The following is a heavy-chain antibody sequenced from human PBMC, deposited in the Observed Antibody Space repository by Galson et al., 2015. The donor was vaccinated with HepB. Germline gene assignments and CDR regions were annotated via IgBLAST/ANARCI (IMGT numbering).Heavy chain of an antibody. Sequence: SVKVSCKASGGTFSSYAISWVRQAPGQGLEWMGGIIPIFGTANYAQKFQGRVTITADKSTSTAYMELSSLRSEDTAVYYCARGATGDDYVWGSYHMYYFDYWGQGTLVTVSS. V-gene: IGHV1-69*06. CDR2: IIPIFGTA. CDR3: ARGATGDDYVWGSYHMYYFDY. D-gene: IGHD3-16*02. J-gene: IGHJ4*02. CDR1: GGTFSSYA.